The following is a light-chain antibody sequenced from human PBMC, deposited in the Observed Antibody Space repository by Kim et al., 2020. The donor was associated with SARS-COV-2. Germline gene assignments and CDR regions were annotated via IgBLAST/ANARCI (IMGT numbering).Light chain of an antibody. Sequence: DIQMTQSPSAMSASVGDRVTITCRASQDISNFLAWFQQKPGKAPKRLIYATSSLQSGVPSRFSGSGSGTEYSLTISSLQPEDFATYYCIQHKSYPYTRGRGTKREI. CDR3: IQHKSYPYT. J-gene: IGKJ2*01. V-gene: IGKV1-17*03. CDR1: QDISNF. CDR2: ATS.